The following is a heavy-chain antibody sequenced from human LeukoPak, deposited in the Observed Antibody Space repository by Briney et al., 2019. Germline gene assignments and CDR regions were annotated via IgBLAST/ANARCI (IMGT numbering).Heavy chain of an antibody. CDR1: GFTFSSYW. V-gene: IGHV3-23*01. J-gene: IGHJ4*02. CDR3: AKVGGRVGCYDY. CDR2: ISGSGGST. D-gene: IGHD2-15*01. Sequence: GGSLRLSCAASGFTFSSYWMSWVRQAPGKGLEWVSAISGSGGSTYYADSVKGRFTISRDNSKNTLYLQMNSLRAEDTAVYYCAKVGGRVGCYDYWGQGTLVTVSS.